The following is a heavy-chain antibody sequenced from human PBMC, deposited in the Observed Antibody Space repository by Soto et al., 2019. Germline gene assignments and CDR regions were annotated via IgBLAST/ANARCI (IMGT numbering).Heavy chain of an antibody. CDR3: GSHMTDSGSRYYYHYGLDV. V-gene: IGHV1-18*01. CDR1: GYTFTSYG. D-gene: IGHD1-26*01. J-gene: IGHJ6*02. CDR2: ISAYNGNT. Sequence: GASVKVSCKASGYTFTSYGISWVRQAPGQGLEWMGWISAYNGNTNYAQKLQGRVTMTTDTSTSTAYMELRSLRSDDTAVYYCGSHMTDSGSRYYYHYGLDVWGQGTTVTVSS.